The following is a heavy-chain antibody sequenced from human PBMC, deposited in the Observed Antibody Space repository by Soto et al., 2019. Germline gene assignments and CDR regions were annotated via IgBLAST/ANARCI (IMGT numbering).Heavy chain of an antibody. J-gene: IGHJ5*02. CDR2: INHSGST. D-gene: IGHD2-8*01. V-gene: IGHV4-34*01. CDR3: ARVHVVLMEFADWFDP. Sequence: ETLSLTCAVYGGSFNNYFRSWIRQPPGKGLEWIGEINHSGSTNYNPSLKSRVTISVDTSKNQFSLKLNSVTAADTAVYYCARVHVVLMEFADWFDPWGLGTLVTVSS. CDR1: GGSFNNYF.